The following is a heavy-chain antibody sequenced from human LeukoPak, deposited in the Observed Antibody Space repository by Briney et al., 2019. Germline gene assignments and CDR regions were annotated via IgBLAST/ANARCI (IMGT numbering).Heavy chain of an antibody. CDR2: IYHSGST. CDR3: ARGIVRATRVFGARDNYFDY. CDR1: GYSISSGYY. D-gene: IGHD1-26*01. J-gene: IGHJ4*02. V-gene: IGHV4-38-2*02. Sequence: SETLSLTCTVSGYSISSGYYWGWIRQPPGKGLEWIGSIYHSGSTYYNPSLKSRVTISVDTSKNQFSLKLSSVTAADTAVYFCARGIVRATRVFGARDNYFDYWGQGTLVTVSS.